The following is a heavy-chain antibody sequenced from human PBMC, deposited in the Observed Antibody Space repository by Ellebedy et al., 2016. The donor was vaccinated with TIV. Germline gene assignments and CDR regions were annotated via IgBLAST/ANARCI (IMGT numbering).Heavy chain of an antibody. D-gene: IGHD6-19*01. CDR2: IKQDGSEK. Sequence: GESLKISCAASGFTFSTYWMSWVRQAPGKGLEWVANIKQDGSEKYYVDYVKGRFTISRDNAKNSLSLQMISLRAEDTAVYYCASGITLAGTGGYWGQGTLVTVSS. CDR3: ASGITLAGTGGY. J-gene: IGHJ4*02. V-gene: IGHV3-7*01. CDR1: GFTFSTYW.